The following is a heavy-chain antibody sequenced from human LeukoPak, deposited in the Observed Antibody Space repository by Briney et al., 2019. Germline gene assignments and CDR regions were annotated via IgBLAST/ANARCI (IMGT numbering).Heavy chain of an antibody. Sequence: SETLSLTCTVSGDSISGYYWSWIRQPPGKGLEWIGEINHSGSTNYNPSLKSRVTISVDTSKNQFSLKLSSVTAADTAVYYCARGGGLYGDNLQGFDYWGQGTLVTVSS. D-gene: IGHD4-17*01. V-gene: IGHV4-34*01. CDR1: GDSISGYY. J-gene: IGHJ4*02. CDR3: ARGGGLYGDNLQGFDY. CDR2: INHSGST.